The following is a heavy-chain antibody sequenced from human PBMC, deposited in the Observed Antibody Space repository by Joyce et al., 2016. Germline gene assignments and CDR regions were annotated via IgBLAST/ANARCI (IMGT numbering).Heavy chain of an antibody. V-gene: IGHV4-39*07. CDR2: IYDSGST. J-gene: IGHJ3*02. CDR3: ARWQYLLFHAFDI. Sequence: QLQLQESGPGLVKPSETLSLTCTVSGGSISSSSYYWGWIRQPPGKGLEWIGTIYDSGSTYYNPSLKSRVTISVDTSKNQFSLRLSSVAAADTAIYYCARWQYLLFHAFDIWGQGTMVSVSS. D-gene: IGHD2/OR15-2a*01. CDR1: GGSISSSSYY.